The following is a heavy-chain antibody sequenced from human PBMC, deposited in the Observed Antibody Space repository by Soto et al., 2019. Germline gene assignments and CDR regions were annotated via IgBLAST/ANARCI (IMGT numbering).Heavy chain of an antibody. CDR1: GYTFSNYG. CDR3: ARTGELRLDS. J-gene: IGHJ4*02. CDR2: ISAYSGKT. Sequence: QVPLVQSGAEVKKPGASVRVSCKASGYTFSNYGISWVRQAPGQGLEWMGWISAYSGKTNYAQSLQVRVTTTTDTSTNTAYMELRSLTSDDTAVYYCARTGELRLDSWGQGTLVTVSS. V-gene: IGHV1-18*01. D-gene: IGHD1-7*01.